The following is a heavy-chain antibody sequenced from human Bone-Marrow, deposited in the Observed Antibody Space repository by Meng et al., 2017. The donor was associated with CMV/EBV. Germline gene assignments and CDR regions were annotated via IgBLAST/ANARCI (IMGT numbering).Heavy chain of an antibody. Sequence: SETLSLTCTVSGGSISSYYWSWIRQPPGKGLEWIGYIYYSGSTNYNPSLKSRVTISVDTSKNQVSLKLSSVTAADTAVYYCARDFPGRAGTTPFALGLDPWGQGTLVTVSS. V-gene: IGHV4-59*01. CDR3: ARDFPGRAGTTPFALGLDP. D-gene: IGHD1-1*01. J-gene: IGHJ5*02. CDR2: IYYSGST. CDR1: GGSISSYY.